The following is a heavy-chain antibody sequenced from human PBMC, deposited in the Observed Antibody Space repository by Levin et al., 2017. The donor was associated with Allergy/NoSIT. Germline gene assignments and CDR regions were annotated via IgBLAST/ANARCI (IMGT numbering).Heavy chain of an antibody. CDR3: TRDTASSRFFV. V-gene: IGHV4-61*01. Sequence: PSETLSLTCSVSGGSVTTNTYWSWIRQSPGTGLEWVGYIHYSGSSNYNPSLKSRATMSLDTAKNQFSLKLTSVTAADTAVYYGTRDTASSRFFVWGQGILVAVSS. CDR2: IHYSGSS. CDR1: GGSVTTNTY. D-gene: IGHD6-6*01. J-gene: IGHJ4*02.